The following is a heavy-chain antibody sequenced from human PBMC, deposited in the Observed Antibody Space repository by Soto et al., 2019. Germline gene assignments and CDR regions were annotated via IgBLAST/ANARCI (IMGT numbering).Heavy chain of an antibody. Sequence: PGESLKISCKGSGYIFSTYWIAWVRQMPGKGLEWMGLIYPGDSDIRYSPSFQGQVTFSADKSISAAYLQWNSLKASDTAMYYCARLGDGSSRWYFDYWGQGTLVIVSS. CDR2: IYPGDSDI. D-gene: IGHD6-13*01. J-gene: IGHJ4*02. CDR3: ARLGDGSSRWYFDY. CDR1: GYIFSTYW. V-gene: IGHV5-51*01.